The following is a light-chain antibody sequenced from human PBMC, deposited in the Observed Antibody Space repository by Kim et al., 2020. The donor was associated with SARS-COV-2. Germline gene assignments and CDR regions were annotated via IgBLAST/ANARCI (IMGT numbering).Light chain of an antibody. CDR2: LAS. CDR3: QHYSRFPYT. Sequence: SASVGDRVPSTCRASENIGTWLAWYQQKPGRAPSLLIYLASTLESGVPSRFSGTGSGTEFSLSITSLQPDDFATYYCQHYSRFPYTFGQGTKLEI. J-gene: IGKJ2*01. CDR1: ENIGTW. V-gene: IGKV1-5*03.